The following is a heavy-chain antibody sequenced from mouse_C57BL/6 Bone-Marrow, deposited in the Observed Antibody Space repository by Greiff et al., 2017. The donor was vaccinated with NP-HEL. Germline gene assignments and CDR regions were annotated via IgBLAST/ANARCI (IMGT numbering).Heavy chain of an antibody. CDR2: ISNLAYSI. CDR3: ARQIDGYYD. D-gene: IGHD2-3*01. Sequence: EVKVVESGGGLVQPGGSLKLSCAASGFTFSDYGMAWVRQAPRKGPEWVAFISNLAYSIYYADTVTGRFTISSANAKNTLYLEMSSLRSEDTAMYYCARQIDGYYDWGQGTSVTVSS. J-gene: IGHJ4*01. CDR1: GFTFSDYG. V-gene: IGHV5-15*01.